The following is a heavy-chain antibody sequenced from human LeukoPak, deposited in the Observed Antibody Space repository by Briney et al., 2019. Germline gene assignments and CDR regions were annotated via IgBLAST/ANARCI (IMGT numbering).Heavy chain of an antibody. CDR1: GFTFSSYA. CDR2: ISGGGDST. V-gene: IGHV3-23*01. CDR3: AKDRARGGATDFDY. Sequence: QTGGSLRLSCAASGFTFSSYAMSWVRQAPGKGLEWVSAISGGGDSTYYADSVKSRFTISRDNSKNTLSLQMNSLRAEDTAVYYCAKDRARGGATDFDYWGQGTLVTVSS. D-gene: IGHD1-26*01. J-gene: IGHJ4*02.